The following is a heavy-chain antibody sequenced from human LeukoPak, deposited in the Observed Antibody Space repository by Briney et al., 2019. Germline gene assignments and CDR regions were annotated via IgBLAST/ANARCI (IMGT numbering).Heavy chain of an antibody. CDR2: IYYSGST. V-gene: IGHV4-39*01. Sequence: PSETLSLTCTASGGSISSSSYYWGWIRQPPGKGLEWIGSIYYSGSTYYNPSLKSRVTISVDTSKNQFSLKLSSVTAADTAVYYCARQVATAIESNWFDPWGQGTLVTVSS. J-gene: IGHJ5*02. D-gene: IGHD2-2*02. CDR1: GGSISSSSYY. CDR3: ARQVATAIESNWFDP.